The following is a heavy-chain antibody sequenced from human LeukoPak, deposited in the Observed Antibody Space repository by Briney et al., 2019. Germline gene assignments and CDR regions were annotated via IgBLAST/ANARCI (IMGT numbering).Heavy chain of an antibody. D-gene: IGHD6-13*01. CDR2: ISTYNGGT. CDR3: VRDGNSGWYSSFDY. J-gene: IGHJ4*02. CDR1: GYTFSNYA. Sequence: ASVTVSCKASGYTFSNYAIRWVRQAPGQGLEWMGWISTYNGGTKYAQKVQGRVTMTADTSTSTVYMELRSLRSDDTALYYCVRDGNSGWYSSFDYWGQGTLVSVSS. V-gene: IGHV1-18*01.